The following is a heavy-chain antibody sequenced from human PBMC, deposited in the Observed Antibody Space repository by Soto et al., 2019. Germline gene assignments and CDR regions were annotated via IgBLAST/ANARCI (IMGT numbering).Heavy chain of an antibody. CDR1: GGSISSAGYY. J-gene: IGHJ4*02. D-gene: IGHD3-10*01. CDR2: IYYSGST. CDR3: ARERTMIRGAEIDY. Sequence: SETLSLTCTVSGGSISSAGYYWTWIRQHPGKGLEWIGYIYYSGSTYYNPSLKSRVIISLDTSKNQFSLKLSSVTAADTAVYYCARERTMIRGAEIDYWGQGILVTVS. V-gene: IGHV4-31*03.